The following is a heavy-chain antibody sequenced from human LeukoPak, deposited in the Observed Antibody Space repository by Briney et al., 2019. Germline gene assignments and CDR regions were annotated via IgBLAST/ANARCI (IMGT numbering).Heavy chain of an antibody. CDR1: GFTFSSYA. J-gene: IGHJ4*02. V-gene: IGHV3-23*01. CDR2: ISGSGGST. Sequence: GASLRLSCAASGFTFSSYAMSWVRQAPGKGLEWVSAISGSGGSTYYADSVKGRFTISRDNSKNTLYLQLNSLRAEDTAVYYCATDGQVWFQGGLDYWGQGTLVTVSS. CDR3: ATDGQVWFQGGLDY. D-gene: IGHD3/OR15-3a*01.